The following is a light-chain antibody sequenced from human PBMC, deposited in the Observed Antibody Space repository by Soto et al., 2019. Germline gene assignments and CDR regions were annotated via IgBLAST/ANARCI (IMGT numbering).Light chain of an antibody. J-gene: IGKJ2*01. CDR3: QQSYSTPPLFT. CDR2: AAS. V-gene: IGKV1-39*01. Sequence: DIQMTQSPSSLSASVGDRVTITCRASQSISRYLNWYQQKPGKAPKLLIYAASSLQSGVPSRFSGSGSGTEFTLTISSLQPEDSATYYCQQSYSTPPLFTFGQGTNLEI. CDR1: QSISRY.